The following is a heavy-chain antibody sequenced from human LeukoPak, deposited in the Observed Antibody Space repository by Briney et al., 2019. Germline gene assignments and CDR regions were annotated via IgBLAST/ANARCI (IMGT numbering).Heavy chain of an antibody. V-gene: IGHV3-7*03. D-gene: IGHD1-26*01. J-gene: IGHJ4*02. CDR1: GLTFSTSW. CDR3: ARDFAYRRLDY. CDR2: INPDGSAK. Sequence: GGSLRLSCAASGLTFSTSWMNWVRQAPGKGLEWVASINPDGSAKYYVDSVKGRFTISRDNTKNSLYLQMNSLRAEDAAVYYCARDFAYRRLDYWGQGTLVTVSS.